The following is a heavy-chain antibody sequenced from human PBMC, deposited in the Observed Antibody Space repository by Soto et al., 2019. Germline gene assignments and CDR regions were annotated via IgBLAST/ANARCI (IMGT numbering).Heavy chain of an antibody. CDR1: GYTFFNYG. J-gene: IGHJ4*02. V-gene: IGHV1-18*01. D-gene: IGHD6-19*01. CDR2: ISAYNGNR. CDR3: ARDGITLAGSFDY. Sequence: ASVTVSCQASGYTFFNYGISWVRQAPGQGLEWMGWISAYNGNRNYAGKFQGRATMTTETSTSTAYMELRSLRSDDTAVYYCARDGITLAGSFDYWGQGTLVTVSS.